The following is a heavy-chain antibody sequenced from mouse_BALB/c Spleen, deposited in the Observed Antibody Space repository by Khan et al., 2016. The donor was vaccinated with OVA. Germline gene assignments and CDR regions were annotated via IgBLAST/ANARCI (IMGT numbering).Heavy chain of an antibody. D-gene: IGHD4-1*01. CDR3: ASKRGRFYALDY. V-gene: IGHV3-2*02. J-gene: IGHJ4*01. CDR1: GYSITSDYA. CDR2: ISYSGST. Sequence: EVQLVESGPGLVKPSQSLSLTCTVTGYSITSDYAWNWIRQFPGNKLEWMGYISYSGSTTYNPSLKSRISITRDTSKDQFFLQLKSVTPEDTATYYCASKRGRFYALDYWGQGTSVTVSS.